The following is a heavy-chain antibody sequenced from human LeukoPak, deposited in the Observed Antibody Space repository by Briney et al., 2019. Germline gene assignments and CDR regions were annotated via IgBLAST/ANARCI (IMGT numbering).Heavy chain of an antibody. V-gene: IGHV3-30-3*01. CDR1: GFTFSSYA. CDR2: ISYDGSNK. J-gene: IGHJ4*01. Sequence: PGGSLRLSCAASGFTFSSYAMHWVRQAPGKGLEWVAVISYDGSNKYYADSVKGRFTISRDNAENTLYLQMNSLRAEDTAVYYCATVGTHCGGDCYPKGLEYWGHGTLVTVSS. CDR3: ATVGTHCGGDCYPKGLEY. D-gene: IGHD2-21*02.